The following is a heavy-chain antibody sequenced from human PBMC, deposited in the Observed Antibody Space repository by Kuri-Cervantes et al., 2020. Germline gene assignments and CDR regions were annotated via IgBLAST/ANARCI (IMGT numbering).Heavy chain of an antibody. CDR2: TRNKAKSYTT. CDR3: ARGASTSGGIYYYYYYRDV. CDR1: GFTFSDHY. Sequence: GESLKISCAASGFTFSDHYMDWVRQAPGKGLEWVGRTRNKAKSYTTEYAASVKDGFTISRDNPKNSLYLQMNSLTAEDTAVYYCARGASTSGGIYYYYYYRDVWGKGTTVTVSS. V-gene: IGHV3-72*01. J-gene: IGHJ6*03. D-gene: IGHD2-2*01.